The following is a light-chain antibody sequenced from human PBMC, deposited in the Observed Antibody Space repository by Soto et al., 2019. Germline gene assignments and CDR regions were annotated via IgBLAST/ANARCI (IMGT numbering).Light chain of an antibody. CDR1: QNINND. CDR3: QQYSDSPPLFT. CDR2: DAS. J-gene: IGKJ3*01. Sequence: DIQMTQSPSSLSASVGDRVTITCQASQNINNDLNWYQQKPGKAPKLLIYDASSLEDGVPSRFSGGGSGTDFTLIIRSLQAEDVAVYYCQQYSDSPPLFTFGPGTKVNI. V-gene: IGKV1-33*01.